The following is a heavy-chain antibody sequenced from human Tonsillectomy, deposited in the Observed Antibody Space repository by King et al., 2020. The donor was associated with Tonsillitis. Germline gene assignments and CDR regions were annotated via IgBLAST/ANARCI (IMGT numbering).Heavy chain of an antibody. V-gene: IGHV3-48*01. D-gene: IGHD3-22*01. CDR3: ARVPTEYYYDSSGPLDY. CDR1: GFTFSSYS. CDR2: ISSSSTI. J-gene: IGHJ4*02. Sequence: VQLVESGGGLVQPGGSLRLSCAASGFTFSSYSMNWVRQAPGKGLEWVSYISSSSTIYYADSVNGRFTISRDNAKNSLYLQMNSLRAEDTAVYYCARVPTEYYYDSSGPLDYWGQGTLVTVSS.